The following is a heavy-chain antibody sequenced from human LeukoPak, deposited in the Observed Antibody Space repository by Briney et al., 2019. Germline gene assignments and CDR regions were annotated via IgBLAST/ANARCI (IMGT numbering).Heavy chain of an antibody. Sequence: GGSLRLSCAASGFTVSSNYMSWVRQAPGKGLEWVSAISGSGGSTYYADSVKGRLTISRDNSKNTLYLQMNSLRAEDTAVYYCAKPRDGYNYFDYWGQGTLVTVSS. V-gene: IGHV3-23*01. J-gene: IGHJ4*02. CDR3: AKPRDGYNYFDY. CDR2: ISGSGGST. D-gene: IGHD5-24*01. CDR1: GFTVSSNY.